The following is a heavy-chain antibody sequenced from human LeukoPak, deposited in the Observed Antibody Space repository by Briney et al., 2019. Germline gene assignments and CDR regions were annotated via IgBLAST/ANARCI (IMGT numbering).Heavy chain of an antibody. CDR3: ARAGMTTVTTRIDY. D-gene: IGHD4-17*01. Sequence: GGSLRLSCAASGFTLSKHYMHWVRQVPGKGLVWVARVNRDGTSPSYMDSVKGRFIISRDNAGNTVSLQMNSLRAEDTAVYYCARAGMTTVTTRIDYWGQGTLVTVSS. CDR1: GFTLSKHY. V-gene: IGHV3-74*01. J-gene: IGHJ4*02. CDR2: VNRDGTSP.